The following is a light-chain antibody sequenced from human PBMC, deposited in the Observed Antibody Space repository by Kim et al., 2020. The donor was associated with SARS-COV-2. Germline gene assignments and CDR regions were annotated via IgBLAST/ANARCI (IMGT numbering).Light chain of an antibody. V-gene: IGKV1-5*03. CDR2: KAS. CDR1: QSISDW. CDR3: QQYNSYST. Sequence: DIQMTQSPSTLSASVGDRVTITCRASQSISDWLAWYQQKPGKAPNLLIYKASSLESEVPSRFNGSGFGTQFTLTINSLQPDDFATYYCQQYNSYSTFGQGTKVDIK. J-gene: IGKJ1*01.